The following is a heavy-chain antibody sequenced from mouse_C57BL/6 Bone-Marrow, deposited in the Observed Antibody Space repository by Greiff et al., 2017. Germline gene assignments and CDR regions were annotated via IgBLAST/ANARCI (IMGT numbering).Heavy chain of an antibody. CDR1: GYTFTDYY. Sequence: VQLKQSGPELVKPGASVKISCKASGYTFTDYYMNWVKQSHGKSLEWIGDINPNNGGTSYNQKFKGKATLTVDKSSSTAYMELRSLTSEDSAVYYCARPYYGSSGDYAMDYWGQGTSVTVSS. J-gene: IGHJ4*01. CDR3: ARPYYGSSGDYAMDY. V-gene: IGHV1-26*01. CDR2: INPNNGGT. D-gene: IGHD1-1*01.